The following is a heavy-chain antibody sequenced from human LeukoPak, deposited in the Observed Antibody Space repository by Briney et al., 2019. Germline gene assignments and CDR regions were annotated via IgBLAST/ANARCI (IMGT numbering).Heavy chain of an antibody. CDR3: VRQFAS. Sequence: QTWGSLRLSCAASGFTFGDHIMNWVRQLPGKRLEWVAYVSGSGSTVYYADSVKGRFTVSRDNGKSSLYLQMNSLRVEDTALYYCVRQFASWGQGTLVTVSS. V-gene: IGHV3-48*01. CDR2: VSGSGSTV. J-gene: IGHJ4*02. CDR1: GFTFGDHI.